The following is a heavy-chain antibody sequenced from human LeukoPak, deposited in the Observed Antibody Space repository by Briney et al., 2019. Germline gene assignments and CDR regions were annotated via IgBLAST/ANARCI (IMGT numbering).Heavy chain of an antibody. Sequence: GGSLRLSCAASGFTFSSYGMHWVRQAPGKGLEWVAVISYDGSNKYYADSVKGRFTIPRDNSKNTLYLQMNSLRAEDTAVYYCAKALGYSGYSASHAFDIWGQGTMVTVSS. CDR2: ISYDGSNK. D-gene: IGHD5-12*01. CDR1: GFTFSSYG. CDR3: AKALGYSGYSASHAFDI. J-gene: IGHJ3*02. V-gene: IGHV3-30*18.